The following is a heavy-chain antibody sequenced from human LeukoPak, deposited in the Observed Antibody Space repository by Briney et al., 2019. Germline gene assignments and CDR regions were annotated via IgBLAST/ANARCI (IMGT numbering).Heavy chain of an antibody. CDR2: IYYSGST. Sequence: SETLSLTCTVSGGSISSSSYYWGWIRQPPGKGLEWIESIYYSGSTYYNPSLKSRVTISVDTSKNQFSLKLSSVTAADTAVYYCARVDGGSQFDYWGQGTLVTVSS. J-gene: IGHJ4*02. D-gene: IGHD4-23*01. V-gene: IGHV4-39*07. CDR1: GGSISSSSYY. CDR3: ARVDGGSQFDY.